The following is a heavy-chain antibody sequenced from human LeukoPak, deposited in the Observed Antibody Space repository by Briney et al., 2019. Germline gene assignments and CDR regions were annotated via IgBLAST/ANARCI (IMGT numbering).Heavy chain of an antibody. CDR3: ARVNVEMATIELMLFDY. CDR2: IYYSGST. V-gene: IGHV4-39*07. J-gene: IGHJ4*02. CDR1: GGSISSSSYY. Sequence: SETLSLTCTVSGGSISSSSYYWGWIRQPPGKGLEWIGSIYYSGSTYYNPSLKSRVTISVDRSKNQFSLKLSSVTAADTAVYYCARVNVEMATIELMLFDYWGQGTLVTVSS. D-gene: IGHD5-24*01.